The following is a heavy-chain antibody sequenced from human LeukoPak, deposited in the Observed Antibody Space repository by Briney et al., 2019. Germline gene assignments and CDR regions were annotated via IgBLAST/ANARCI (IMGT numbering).Heavy chain of an antibody. D-gene: IGHD6-6*01. V-gene: IGHV1-18*01. CDR2: NSRDNVNT. CDR3: VRDWEWKAARSLFDP. J-gene: IGHJ5*02. CDR1: GYTLTNYG. Sequence: SVKVASMASGYTLTNYGISWDRQARGHWLEWMGLNSRDNVNTYYEKKFLSRVIMTTDTSTTTAYMELRSLRPDDTAVYYCVRDWEWKAARSLFDPWGQGTRVTVSS.